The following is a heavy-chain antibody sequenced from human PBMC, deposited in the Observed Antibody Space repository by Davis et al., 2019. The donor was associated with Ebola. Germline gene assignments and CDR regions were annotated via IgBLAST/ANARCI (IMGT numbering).Heavy chain of an antibody. D-gene: IGHD2-21*02. CDR2: IIPLFGTT. CDR3: ARGPSVATAHYFDY. CDR1: GYTFTTYY. J-gene: IGHJ4*02. Sequence: SVKVSCKASGYTFTTYYLHWVRQAPGQGLEWMGGIIPLFGTTNYAQKFRGRVMITADKSTRIAYMELNSLTSEDTAVYYCARGPSVATAHYFDYWGQGTLVTVSS. V-gene: IGHV1-69*06.